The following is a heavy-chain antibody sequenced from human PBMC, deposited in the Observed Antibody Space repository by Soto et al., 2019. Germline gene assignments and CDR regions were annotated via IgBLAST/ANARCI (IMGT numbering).Heavy chain of an antibody. D-gene: IGHD1-26*01. CDR1: GFTVSSNY. V-gene: IGHV3-66*01. Sequence: EVQLVESGGGLVQPGGSLRLSCAASGFTVSSNYMSWDRQAPGKGLEWVSVIYSGGSTYYADSVKGRFTISRDNSKNTLYLQMNSLRAEDTAVYYCASGELPQAFDIWGQGTMVTVSS. CDR3: ASGELPQAFDI. J-gene: IGHJ3*02. CDR2: IYSGGST.